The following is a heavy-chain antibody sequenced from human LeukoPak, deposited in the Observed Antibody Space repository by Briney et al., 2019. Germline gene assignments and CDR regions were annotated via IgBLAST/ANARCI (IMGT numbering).Heavy chain of an antibody. D-gene: IGHD3-22*01. CDR3: AAAYRYFYDRGGYFDY. CDR2: IVVGSGNT. CDR1: GYTFTSYY. V-gene: IGHV1-58*02. J-gene: IGHJ4*02. Sequence: GASVKVSCKASGYTFTSYYMQWVRQARGQRLEWIGWIVVGSGNTNYAQKFQERVTITRDMSTSTAYMELSSLRSEDTAVYYCAAAYRYFYDRGGYFDYWGQGTLVTVSS.